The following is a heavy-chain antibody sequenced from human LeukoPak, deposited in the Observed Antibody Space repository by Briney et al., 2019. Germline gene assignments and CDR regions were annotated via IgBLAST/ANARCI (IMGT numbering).Heavy chain of an antibody. V-gene: IGHV3-30-3*01. J-gene: IGHJ4*02. Sequence: PGRSLRLSCAASGFTFSSYAMHWVRQAPGKGLEWVAVISYDGSDKYYADSVKGRFTISRDNSKNTLYVQMNSLRGEDTAIYYCARDTDMAAADYYFDYWSQGTLVTVSS. CDR1: GFTFSSYA. CDR3: ARDTDMAAADYYFDY. D-gene: IGHD6-13*01. CDR2: ISYDGSDK.